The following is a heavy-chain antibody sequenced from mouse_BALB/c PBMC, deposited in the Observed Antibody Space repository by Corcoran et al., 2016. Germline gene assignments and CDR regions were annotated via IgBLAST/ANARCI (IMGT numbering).Heavy chain of an antibody. Sequence: QIQLVQSGPELKKPGETVKISCKASGYTFTNYGMNWVKQAPGKGLKWMGWINTYTGEPTYADDFKGRFAFSLETSASTAYLQINNLKNEDTATYFCARRREMYFDVWGAGTTVTVSS. CDR3: ARRREMYFDV. V-gene: IGHV9-3-1*01. CDR2: INTYTGEP. CDR1: GYTFTNYG. J-gene: IGHJ1*01.